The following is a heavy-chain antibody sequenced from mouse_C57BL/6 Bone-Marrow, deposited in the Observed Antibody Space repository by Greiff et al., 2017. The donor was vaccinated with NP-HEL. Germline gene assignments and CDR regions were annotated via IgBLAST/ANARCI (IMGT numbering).Heavy chain of an antibody. CDR1: GFNFKNTY. J-gene: IGHJ2*01. Sequence: EVQLQQSVAELVRPGASVKLSCTASGFNFKNTYMHWVKQRPEQGLEWLGRIDPANGNTKYTPKFQGKATITADTSSNTAYLQLSSLTSEDTAIYYCARLYYYGSSYDFGDWGQGTTLTDSS. CDR2: IDPANGNT. V-gene: IGHV14-3*01. D-gene: IGHD1-1*01. CDR3: ARLYYYGSSYDFGD.